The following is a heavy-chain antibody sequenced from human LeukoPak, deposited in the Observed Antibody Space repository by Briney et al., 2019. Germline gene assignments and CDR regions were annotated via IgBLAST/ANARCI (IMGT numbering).Heavy chain of an antibody. CDR2: IYYSGST. CDR1: GGSISSYY. J-gene: IGHJ6*03. V-gene: IGHV4-59*01. D-gene: IGHD5-24*01. Sequence: SETLSLTCTVSGGSISSYYWSWIRQPPGMGLEWIGYIYYSGSTNYNPSLKSRVTISVDTSKNQFSLKLSSVTAADTAVYYCARDGRDGYSHYYYYMDVWGKGTTVTVSS. CDR3: ARDGRDGYSHYYYYMDV.